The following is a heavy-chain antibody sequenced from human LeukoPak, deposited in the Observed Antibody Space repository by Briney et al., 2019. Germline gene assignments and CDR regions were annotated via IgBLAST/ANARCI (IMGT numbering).Heavy chain of an antibody. CDR3: ARYYYGSGSYYYFDY. V-gene: IGHV4-34*01. J-gene: IGHJ4*02. CDR2: INHGGST. D-gene: IGHD3-10*01. CDR1: GGSSSDYF. Sequence: TSETLSLTCAVYGGSSSDYFWSWIRQPPGKGLEWIGEINHGGSTNYNPSLKSRVTISVDTSKNQFSLKLSSVTAADTAVYYCARYYYGSGSYYYFDYWGQGTLVTVSS.